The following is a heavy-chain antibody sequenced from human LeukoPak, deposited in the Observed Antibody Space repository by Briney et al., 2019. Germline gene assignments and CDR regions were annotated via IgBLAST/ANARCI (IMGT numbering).Heavy chain of an antibody. CDR2: IKSKTDGETT. CDR1: GFTFSDAW. CDR3: AAGGITMVAAPWGAFDF. D-gene: IGHD3-10*01. Sequence: PGGSLRLSCAASGFTFSDAWMNWVRQAPGKGLEWLGRIKSKTDGETTDYAAPVKGRFTLSRDDSRNTLYLQMNGLETEDSAMYYCAAGGITMVAAPWGAFDFWGQGTLV. J-gene: IGHJ3*01. V-gene: IGHV3-15*01.